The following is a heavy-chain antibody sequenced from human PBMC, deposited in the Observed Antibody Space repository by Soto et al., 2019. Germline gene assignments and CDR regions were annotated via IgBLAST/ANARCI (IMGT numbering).Heavy chain of an antibody. CDR1: GGTFSSYA. V-gene: IGHV1-69*06. CDR3: ARDRVGATPIYYYYGMDV. Sequence: GASVKVSCKASGGTFSSYAISWVRQAPGQGLEWMGGIIPIFGTANYAQKLQGRVTITADKSTSTAYMELSSLRSEDTAVYYCARDRVGATPIYYYYGMDVWGQGTTVTVSS. J-gene: IGHJ6*02. CDR2: IIPIFGTA. D-gene: IGHD1-26*01.